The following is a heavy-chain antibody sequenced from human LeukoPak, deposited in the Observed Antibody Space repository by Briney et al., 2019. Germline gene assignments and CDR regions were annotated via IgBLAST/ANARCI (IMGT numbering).Heavy chain of an antibody. CDR2: IKGDGNT. V-gene: IGHV3-74*01. CDR3: ARAPSEIGGYYPEYFRH. CDR1: GFTFSSYL. Sequence: GGSLRLSSAASGFTFSSYLMHWVRQAPGKGLVWVSRIKGDGNTNYADSVKGRFTISRDNAKNTVSLQMNSLRAEDTGVYYCARAPSEIGGYYPEYFRHWGQGTLVTVSS. J-gene: IGHJ1*01. D-gene: IGHD3-22*01.